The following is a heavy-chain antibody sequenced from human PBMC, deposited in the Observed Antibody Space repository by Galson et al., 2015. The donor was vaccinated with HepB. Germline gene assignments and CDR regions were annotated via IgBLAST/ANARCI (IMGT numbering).Heavy chain of an antibody. CDR3: ARDSRSDYMDV. CDR2: ICSGGGT. Sequence: SLRLSCAASGFFVSTNCVSWVRQAPGKGLEWVSAICSGGGTYYADSVKGRFTISRDNSKNTLYLQMNSLRAEDTAVYYCARDSRSDYMDVWGKGTTVTVSS. CDR1: GFFVSTNC. V-gene: IGHV3-53*01. J-gene: IGHJ6*03.